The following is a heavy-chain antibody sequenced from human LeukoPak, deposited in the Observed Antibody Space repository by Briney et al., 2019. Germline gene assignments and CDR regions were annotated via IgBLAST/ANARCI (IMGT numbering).Heavy chain of an antibody. CDR2: ISISSSTI. Sequence: PGGSLRLSCAASGFTFSSYSMNWVRQAPGKGLEWVSYISISSSTIYYADSVKGRFTISRDNAKNSLYLQMNRLRAEDTAVYYCARDDYGSGSYLYYFDYWGQGTLVTVSS. J-gene: IGHJ4*02. V-gene: IGHV3-48*01. D-gene: IGHD3-10*01. CDR3: ARDDYGSGSYLYYFDY. CDR1: GFTFSSYS.